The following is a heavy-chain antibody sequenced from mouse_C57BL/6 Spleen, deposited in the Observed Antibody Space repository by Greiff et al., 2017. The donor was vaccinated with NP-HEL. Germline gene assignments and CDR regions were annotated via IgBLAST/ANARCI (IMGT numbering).Heavy chain of an antibody. V-gene: IGHV12-3*01. J-gene: IGHJ1*03. CDR1: GFPITSGYY. Sequence: VKLMESGPGLVKPSQSLFLTCSITGFPITSGYYWIWIRQSPGKPLEWMGYITHSGETFYNPSLQSPISITRETSKNQFFLQLNSVTTEDTAMYYCAGDIPGKGYFDVWGTGTTVTVSS. D-gene: IGHD4-1*01. CDR2: ITHSGET. CDR3: AGDIPGKGYFDV.